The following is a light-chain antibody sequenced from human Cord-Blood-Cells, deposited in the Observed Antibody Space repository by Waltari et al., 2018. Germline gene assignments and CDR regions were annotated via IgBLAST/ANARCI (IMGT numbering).Light chain of an antibody. CDR1: QGIRNE. CDR3: LQHNSYPLT. V-gene: IGKV1-17*01. CDR2: AAS. J-gene: IGKJ4*01. Sequence: DIQMTQSPSSLSASVGDRVTITCRASQGIRNELGWYEQKPGQAPKRLIYAASSLQSGGPSRFSGSGSGTEFTLTISSLQPEDFATYYCLQHNSYPLTFGGGTKVEIK.